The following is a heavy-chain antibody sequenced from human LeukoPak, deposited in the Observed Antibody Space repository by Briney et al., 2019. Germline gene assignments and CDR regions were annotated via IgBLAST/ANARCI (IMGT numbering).Heavy chain of an antibody. CDR3: ARGPSGYYYFED. D-gene: IGHD5-12*01. Sequence: GVLRLSCAASGFSFGTYGMAWVRQVPGKGLEWVSGINRNGISTLYADSVKGRFTISRDNAKSSLYLQMNSLRAEDTALYYCARGPSGYYYFEDWGQGTLVTVSS. J-gene: IGHJ4*02. CDR1: GFSFGTYG. V-gene: IGHV3-20*04. CDR2: INRNGIST.